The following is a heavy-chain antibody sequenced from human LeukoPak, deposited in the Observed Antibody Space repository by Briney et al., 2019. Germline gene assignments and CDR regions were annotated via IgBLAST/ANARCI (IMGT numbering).Heavy chain of an antibody. J-gene: IGHJ4*02. CDR2: ISSTNTYI. Sequence: GGSLRLSCAASGFTFSSYSMNWVRQAPGKGLEWVSSISSTNTYIYYADSVKGRFTISRDNVKNSPYLQMHSLTAEDTAVYYCARHIPFDCWGQGTLVTVSS. V-gene: IGHV3-21*06. CDR3: ARHIPFDC. D-gene: IGHD2-21*01. CDR1: GFTFSSYS.